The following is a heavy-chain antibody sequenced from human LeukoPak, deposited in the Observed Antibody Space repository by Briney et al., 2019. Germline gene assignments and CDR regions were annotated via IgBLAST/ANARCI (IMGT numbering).Heavy chain of an antibody. CDR3: ARVSIAVAGAHFDY. V-gene: IGHV3-30-3*01. CDR1: GFTFSSYA. D-gene: IGHD6-19*01. CDR2: ISYDGSNK. J-gene: IGHJ4*02. Sequence: GGSLRLSCAASGFTFSSYAMHWVRQAPGKGLEWVAVISYDGSNKYYADSVKGRLTISRDNSKNTLYLQMNSLRAEDTAVYYCARVSIAVAGAHFDYWGQGTLVTVSS.